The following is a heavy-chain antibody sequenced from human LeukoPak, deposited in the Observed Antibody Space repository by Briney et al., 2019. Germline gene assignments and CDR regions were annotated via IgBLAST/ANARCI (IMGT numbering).Heavy chain of an antibody. CDR2: IIPIFGTA. J-gene: IGHJ3*02. CDR3: ARDQSPYYGDYDLGAFDI. Sequence: ASVKVSCKASGGTFSSYAISWVRQAPGQGLEWMGGIIPIFGTATYAQKFQGRVTITADESTSTAYMELSSLRSEDTAVYYCARDQSPYYGDYDLGAFDIWGQGTMVTVSS. D-gene: IGHD4-17*01. V-gene: IGHV1-69*01. CDR1: GGTFSSYA.